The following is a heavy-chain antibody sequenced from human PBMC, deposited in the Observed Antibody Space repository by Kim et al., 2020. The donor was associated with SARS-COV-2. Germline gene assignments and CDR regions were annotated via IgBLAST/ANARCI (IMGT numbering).Heavy chain of an antibody. J-gene: IGHJ4*02. V-gene: IGHV1-69*13. CDR2: IIPIFGTA. CDR1: GGTFSSYA. CDR3: ARSSIPMTYDSWYFDY. D-gene: IGHD3-22*01. Sequence: SVKVSCKASGGTFSSYAISWVRQAPGQGLEWMGGIIPIFGTANYAQKFQGRVTITADESTSTAYMELSSLRSEDTAVYYCARSSIPMTYDSWYFDYWGQGTLVTVSS.